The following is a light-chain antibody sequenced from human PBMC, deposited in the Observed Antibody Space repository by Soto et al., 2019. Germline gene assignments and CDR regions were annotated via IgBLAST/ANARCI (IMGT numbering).Light chain of an antibody. J-gene: IGKJ4*01. CDR3: LQRSNWPST. CDR2: DAS. V-gene: IGKV3-11*01. CDR1: QSVSGY. Sequence: EIVLTQSPATLSLSPGERATLSCRASQSVSGYLAWYQQNPDQAPRLLIYDASNRATGNPARFSGSGSGTDFTLSISSREPEDFTGYYCLQRSNWPSTFGGGTKVEI.